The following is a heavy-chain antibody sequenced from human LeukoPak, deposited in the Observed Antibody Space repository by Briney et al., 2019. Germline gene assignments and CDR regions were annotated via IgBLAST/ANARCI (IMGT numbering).Heavy chain of an antibody. CDR1: GGSISSGDYY. V-gene: IGHV4-30-4*08. CDR2: NYYSGST. D-gene: IGHD2-2*01. J-gene: IGHJ5*02. CDR3: ARAGAYCSSTSCYGQNWFDP. Sequence: SETLSLTCTVSGGSISSGDYYWSWIRQPPGKGLEWIGYNYYSGSTYYSPSLKSRVTISVDTSKSQFSLKLSSVTAADTAVYYCARAGAYCSSTSCYGQNWFDPWGQGTLVTVSS.